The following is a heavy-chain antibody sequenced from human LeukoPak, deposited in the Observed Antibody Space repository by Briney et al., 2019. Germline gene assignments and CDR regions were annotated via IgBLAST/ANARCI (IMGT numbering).Heavy chain of an antibody. CDR2: IKQDGSEK. V-gene: IGHV3-7*04. CDR3: ARAALGDGSGSFDAFDI. D-gene: IGHD3-10*01. Sequence: GGSLRLSCAASGFTFSSYWLSWVRQAPGKGLEWVANIKQDGSEKYCVDSVKGRFTISRDNAKNSLYLQMSSLRAEDMAVYYCARAALGDGSGSFDAFDIWGQGTMVTVSS. CDR1: GFTFSSYW. J-gene: IGHJ3*02.